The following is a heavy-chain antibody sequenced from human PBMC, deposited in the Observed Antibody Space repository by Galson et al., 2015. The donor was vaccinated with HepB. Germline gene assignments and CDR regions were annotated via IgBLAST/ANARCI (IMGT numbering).Heavy chain of an antibody. J-gene: IGHJ3*02. CDR3: ARDLRSWGSGWYEDDAFDI. CDR2: ISSSSSYT. Sequence: SLRLSCAASGFTFSDYYMSWIRQAPGKGLEWVSYISSSSSYTNYADSVKGRFTISRDNAKNSLYLQMNSLRAEDTAVYYCARDLRSWGSGWYEDDAFDIWGQGTMVTVSS. D-gene: IGHD6-19*01. CDR1: GFTFSDYY. V-gene: IGHV3-11*06.